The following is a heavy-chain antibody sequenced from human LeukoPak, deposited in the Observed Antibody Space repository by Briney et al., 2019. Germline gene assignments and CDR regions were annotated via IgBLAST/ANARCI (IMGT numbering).Heavy chain of an antibody. V-gene: IGHV4-4*07. J-gene: IGHJ6*03. CDR2: IYTSGST. Sequence: SETLSLTCTVSGGSISSYYWSWIRQPAGKGLEWIGRIYTSGSTNYNPSLKSRVTMSVDTSKNQFSLKLSSVTAADTAVYYCARDLKLLWFGETPNYYYYYYMDVWGKGTTVTISS. CDR1: GGSISSYY. CDR3: ARDLKLLWFGETPNYYYYYYMDV. D-gene: IGHD3-10*01.